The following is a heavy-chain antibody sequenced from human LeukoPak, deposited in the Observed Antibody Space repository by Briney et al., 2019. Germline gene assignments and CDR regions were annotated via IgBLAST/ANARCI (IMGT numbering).Heavy chain of an antibody. CDR1: GGSISRYY. CDR3: ARDCSGGSCRFDY. V-gene: IGHV4-59*01. D-gene: IGHD2-15*01. J-gene: IGHJ4*02. CDR2: IYYSGST. Sequence: SETLSLTCTVSGGSISRYYWSWIRQPPGKGLEWIGYIYYSGSTNYNPSLKSRVTISVDTSKNQFSLKLSSVTAADTAVYYCARDCSGGSCRFDYWGQGTLVTVSS.